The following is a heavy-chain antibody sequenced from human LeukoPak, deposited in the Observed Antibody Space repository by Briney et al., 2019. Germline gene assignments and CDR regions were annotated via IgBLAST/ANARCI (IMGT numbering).Heavy chain of an antibody. D-gene: IGHD2-15*01. J-gene: IGHJ6*03. CDR2: IKQDGSEK. CDR1: GFTFSVYW. V-gene: IGHV3-7*03. Sequence: GGSLRLSCAASGFTFSVYWMTWVRQAPGKGLEWVANIKQDGSEKYYVDSVKGRFTISRDNAQNSLYLQMNSLRAEDTAVYYCARVLRYCSGGNCYSGGLGYMDVWGKGTTVTISS. CDR3: ARVLRYCSGGNCYSGGLGYMDV.